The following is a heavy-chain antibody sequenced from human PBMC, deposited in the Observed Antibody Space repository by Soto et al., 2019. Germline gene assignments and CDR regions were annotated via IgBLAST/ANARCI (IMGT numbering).Heavy chain of an antibody. D-gene: IGHD6-13*01. CDR2: INPNSGGT. V-gene: IGHV1-2*04. CDR1: GYTFTGYY. CDR3: ARGRIAAAGTNYYYYGMDV. Sequence: ASVKVSCKASGYTFTGYYIHWVRQPPGQGPEWMGWINPNSGGTNYAQKFQGWVTMTRDTSISTAYMELSRLKSDDTAVYYCARGRIAAAGTNYYYYGMDVWGQGTTVTVSS. J-gene: IGHJ6*02.